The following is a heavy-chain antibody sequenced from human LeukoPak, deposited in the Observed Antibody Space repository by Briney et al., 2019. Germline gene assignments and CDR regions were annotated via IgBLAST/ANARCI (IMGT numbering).Heavy chain of an antibody. D-gene: IGHD2-15*01. Sequence: GESLKISCKGSGYTFTNYWIGWVRQMPGKGLEWMGIIYPGDSDTRYSPSFQGQVTISADKSISTAYLQWSSLKASDTAIYYCARRSCSGGSCYAYWGQGTLVTVSS. J-gene: IGHJ4*02. CDR3: ARRSCSGGSCYAY. V-gene: IGHV5-51*01. CDR2: IYPGDSDT. CDR1: GYTFTNYW.